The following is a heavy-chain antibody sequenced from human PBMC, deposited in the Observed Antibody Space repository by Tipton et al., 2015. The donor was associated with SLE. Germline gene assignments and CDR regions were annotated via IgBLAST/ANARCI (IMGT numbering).Heavy chain of an antibody. D-gene: IGHD7-27*01. J-gene: IGHJ4*02. V-gene: IGHV3-33*01. CDR2: IWYDGSNK. CDR1: GFTFSSYG. CDR3: ARDRSELGLDY. Sequence: RSLRLSCAASGFTFSSYGMHWVRQAPGKGLEWVAVIWYDGSNKYYADSVKGRFTISRDNSKNTLYLQMNSLRAEDTAVYYCARDRSELGLDYWGQGTLVTVSS.